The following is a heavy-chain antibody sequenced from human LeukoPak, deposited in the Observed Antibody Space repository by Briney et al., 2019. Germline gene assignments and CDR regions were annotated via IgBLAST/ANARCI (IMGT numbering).Heavy chain of an antibody. V-gene: IGHV1-18*01. J-gene: IGHJ5*02. Sequence: ASVKVSCKASGYTFTGYGISWVRQAPGQGLEWVGWISAYDGSTNYAPKFQGKVTMTTDTSTNTAYMELRSLRSDDTAIYYCARTCPMMYCSSSFFDPWGQGTLVTVSS. CDR2: ISAYDGST. D-gene: IGHD2-2*01. CDR3: ARTCPMMYCSSSFFDP. CDR1: GYTFTGYG.